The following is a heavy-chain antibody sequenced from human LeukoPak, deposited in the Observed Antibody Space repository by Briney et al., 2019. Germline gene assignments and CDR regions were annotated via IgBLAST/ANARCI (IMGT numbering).Heavy chain of an antibody. J-gene: IGHJ5*02. V-gene: IGHV1-2*02. CDR1: GYTFTGYY. D-gene: IGHD6-6*01. CDR2: INPNSGGT. Sequence: ASVKVSCKASGYTFTGYYMHWVRQAPGQGLEWMGWINPNSGGTNYAQKFQGGVTMTRDTSISTAYMELSRLRSDDTAVYYCARDPRSIAARPCFDPWGQGTLVTVSS. CDR3: ARDPRSIAARPCFDP.